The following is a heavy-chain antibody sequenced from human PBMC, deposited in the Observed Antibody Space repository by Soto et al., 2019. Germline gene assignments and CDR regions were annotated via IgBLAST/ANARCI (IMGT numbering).Heavy chain of an antibody. CDR1: GFTFSDYY. J-gene: IGHJ4*02. Sequence: QVQLVESGGGLVKPGGSLRLSCAVSGFTFSDYYMTWIRQAPGKGLEWVSYMSSSTSHTNYADSVKGRFTISRDNAKNSLFLQMNSLRAEDTAGYYCARGRGAAADYFDFWGQGTLVTVS. D-gene: IGHD6-13*01. V-gene: IGHV3-11*05. CDR3: ARGRGAAADYFDF. CDR2: MSSSTSHT.